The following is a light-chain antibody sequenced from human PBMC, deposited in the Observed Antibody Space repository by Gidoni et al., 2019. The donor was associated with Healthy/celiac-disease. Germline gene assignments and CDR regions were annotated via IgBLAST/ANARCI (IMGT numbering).Light chain of an antibody. CDR3: AAWDDSLSGWV. CDR2: SNN. V-gene: IGLV1-47*02. Sequence: QSVLTQPPSESGTPGQRVTISCSGSSSNIGSNYVSWYQQLPGTAPKLLIYSNNQRPSGVPARFSGSKSGTSASLAISGLRSEDEADYYCAAWDDSLSGWVFGGGTKLTVL. CDR1: SSNIGSNY. J-gene: IGLJ3*02.